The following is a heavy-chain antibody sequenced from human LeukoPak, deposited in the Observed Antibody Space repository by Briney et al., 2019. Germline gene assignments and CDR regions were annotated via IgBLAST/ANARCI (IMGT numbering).Heavy chain of an antibody. CDR1: GGSISSYY. D-gene: IGHD3-10*01. J-gene: IGHJ4*02. Sequence: SETLSLTCTVSGGSISSYYWSWIRQPPGKGLEWIGYIYYSGSTNYNPSLKSRVTISVDTPKNQFSLKLSSVTAADTAVYYCARDRGAVRGIDYWGQGTLVTVSS. CDR3: ARDRGAVRGIDY. V-gene: IGHV4-59*01. CDR2: IYYSGST.